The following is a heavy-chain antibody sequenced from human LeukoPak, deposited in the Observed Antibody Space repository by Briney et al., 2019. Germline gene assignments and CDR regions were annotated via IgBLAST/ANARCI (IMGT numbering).Heavy chain of an antibody. J-gene: IGHJ5*02. CDR3: ARGYCSGGTCYLVENWLDP. V-gene: IGHV1-2*06. CDR2: INPNSGGT. CDR1: GYTLTAYY. D-gene: IGHD2-15*01. Sequence: GASVKVSCKASGYTLTAYYIYWVRQAPGQGLEWMGRINPNSGGTDYAQNFQGRVTMTRDTSISTAYMELSRLRSDDTAVYYCARGYCSGGTCYLVENWLDPWGQGTLVTDSS.